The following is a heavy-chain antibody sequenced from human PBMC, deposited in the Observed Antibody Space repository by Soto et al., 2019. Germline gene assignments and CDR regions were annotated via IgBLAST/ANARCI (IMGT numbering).Heavy chain of an antibody. D-gene: IGHD6-19*01. J-gene: IGHJ6*02. CDR1: GDSVSSTSAA. CDR2: TYYRSKWYT. Sequence: SQTLSLTCAISGDSVSSTSAAWNWIRQSPSRGLEWLGRTYYRSKWYTDYAVSVKSRITINPDTSKNQFSLQLNSVTPDDPAVYYCARWAVAGKLSYGMDVWGQGTTVTVSS. CDR3: ARWAVAGKLSYGMDV. V-gene: IGHV6-1*01.